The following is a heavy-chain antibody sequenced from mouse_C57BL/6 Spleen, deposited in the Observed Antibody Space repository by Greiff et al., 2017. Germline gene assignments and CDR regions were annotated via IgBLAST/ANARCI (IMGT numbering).Heavy chain of an antibody. CDR2: IWSGGST. CDR1: GFSLTSYG. Sequence: QVQLQQSGPGLVQPSQSLSITCTVSGFSLTSYGVHWVRQSPGKGLEWLGVIWSGGSTDYNAAFISRLSISKDNSKSQVFFKMNSLQADDTAIYYCARGRFITTVVPYAMDYWGQGTSVTVSS. CDR3: ARGRFITTVVPYAMDY. V-gene: IGHV2-2*01. J-gene: IGHJ4*01. D-gene: IGHD1-1*01.